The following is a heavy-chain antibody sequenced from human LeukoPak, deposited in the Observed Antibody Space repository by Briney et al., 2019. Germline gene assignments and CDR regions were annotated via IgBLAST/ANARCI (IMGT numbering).Heavy chain of an antibody. V-gene: IGHV3-30*02. D-gene: IGHD3-9*01. CDR1: GISFRSYG. CDR3: ATDISTHYFGS. CDR2: IWYDASNK. Sequence: PGGSLRLSCAASGISFRSYGMHWVRQAPGKGLEWVTFIWYDASNKYYAESVKGRFTISRDSSRNTVFLQMNSLRAEDTAIYYCATDISTHYFGSWGQGTLVTVSS. J-gene: IGHJ4*02.